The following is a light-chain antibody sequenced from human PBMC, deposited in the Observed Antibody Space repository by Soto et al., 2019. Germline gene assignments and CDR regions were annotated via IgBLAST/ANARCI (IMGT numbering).Light chain of an antibody. V-gene: IGLV7-43*01. CDR1: TGAVTSGFY. J-gene: IGLJ3*02. Sequence: QTVVTQEPSLTVSPGGTVTLTCASSTGAVTSGFYPNWFQQKPGQAPRALICSTSNKHSWTPARFSGSLLGGKAALTLSGVQPEDEAEYYCLLYYGDALVFGGGTKLTVL. CDR3: LLYYGDALV. CDR2: STS.